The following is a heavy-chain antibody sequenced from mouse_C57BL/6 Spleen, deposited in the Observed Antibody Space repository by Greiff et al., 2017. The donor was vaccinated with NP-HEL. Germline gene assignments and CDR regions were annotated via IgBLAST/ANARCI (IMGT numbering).Heavy chain of an antibody. CDR3: ARSDYDRTWFAY. CDR1: GYTFTSYW. D-gene: IGHD2-4*01. Sequence: VQLQQSGAELVKPGASVKMSCKASGYTFTSYWITWVKQRPGQGLEWIGDIYPGSGSTNYNEKFKSKATLTVDTSSSTAYMQLSSLTSEDSAVYYCARSDYDRTWFAYWGQGTLVTVSA. CDR2: IYPGSGST. V-gene: IGHV1-55*01. J-gene: IGHJ3*01.